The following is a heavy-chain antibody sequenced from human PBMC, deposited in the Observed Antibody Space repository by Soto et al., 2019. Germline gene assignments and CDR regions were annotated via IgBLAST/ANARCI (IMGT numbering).Heavy chain of an antibody. CDR2: INSDGSST. D-gene: IGHD4-4*01. J-gene: IGHJ6*02. V-gene: IGHV3-74*01. CDR1: GFTFSSYW. Sequence: GGSLRLSCAASGFTFSSYWMHWVRQAPGKGLVWVSRINSDGSSTSYADSVKGRFTISRDNAKNTLYLQMNSLRAEDTAVYYCARDFLNYDSNGSRGYYGMDVWGQGTTVTVSS. CDR3: ARDFLNYDSNGSRGYYGMDV.